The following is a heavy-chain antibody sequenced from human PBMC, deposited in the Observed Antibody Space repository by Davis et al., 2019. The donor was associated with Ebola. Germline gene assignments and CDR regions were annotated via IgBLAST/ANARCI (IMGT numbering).Heavy chain of an antibody. Sequence: ASVKVSCKASGYTFTNYYMHWVRQAPGQGLEWMGIINPSGGSTSYAQKFQGRVTMTRDTSTGTVYMELSSLRSEDTAVYYCARPYYYDSSGRTTLGYWGQGTLVTVSS. J-gene: IGHJ4*02. V-gene: IGHV1-46*01. D-gene: IGHD3-22*01. CDR3: ARPYYYDSSGRTTLGY. CDR1: GYTFTNYY. CDR2: INPSGGST.